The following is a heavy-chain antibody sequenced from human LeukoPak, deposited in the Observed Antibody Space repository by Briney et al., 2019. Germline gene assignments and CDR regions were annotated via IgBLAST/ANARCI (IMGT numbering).Heavy chain of an antibody. CDR2: IYPGHSET. CDR3: ARHPWGIKVADY. CDR1: GYSFTSNW. V-gene: IGHV5-51*01. Sequence: GGSLQISCKGSGYSFTSNWIGWVRQMPGKGLEWMGIIYPGHSETTYSPSFQRQVTISADKSITTAYLQWDSLKASDTAMYYCARHPWGIKVADYWGQGTLVTVSS. J-gene: IGHJ4*02. D-gene: IGHD3-16*01.